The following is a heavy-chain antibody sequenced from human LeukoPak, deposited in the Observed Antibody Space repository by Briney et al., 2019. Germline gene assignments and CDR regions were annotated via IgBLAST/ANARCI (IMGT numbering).Heavy chain of an antibody. V-gene: IGHV3-21*01. CDR3: ARGFRDGYNYLYYMDV. CDR2: ISSSSSYI. D-gene: IGHD5-24*01. J-gene: IGHJ6*03. CDR1: GFTFSSYS. Sequence: PGGSLRLSCAASGFTFSSYSMNWVRQAPGKGLEWVSSISSSSSYIYYADSVKGRFTISRDNAKNSLYLQMNSLRAEDTAVYYCARGFRDGYNYLYYMDVWGKGTTVTISS.